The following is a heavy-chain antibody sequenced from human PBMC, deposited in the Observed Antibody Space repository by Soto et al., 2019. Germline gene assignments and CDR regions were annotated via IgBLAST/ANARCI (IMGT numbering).Heavy chain of an antibody. CDR3: AATASGWSPADYLDAFDI. J-gene: IGHJ3*02. V-gene: IGHV1-58*02. D-gene: IGHD6-19*01. CDR2: IVVGSGNT. Sequence: ASVKVSCKASGFTFTSSAMQWVRQARGQRLEWIGWIVVGSGNTNYAQKFQERVTITRDMSKSTAYMELSSLRSEDTAVYYCAATASGWSPADYLDAFDIWGQGTMVTVSS. CDR1: GFTFTSSA.